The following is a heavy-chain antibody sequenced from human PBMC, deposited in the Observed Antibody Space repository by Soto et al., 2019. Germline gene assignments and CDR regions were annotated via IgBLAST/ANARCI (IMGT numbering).Heavy chain of an antibody. Sequence: QVPLVESGGGLVKPGGSLRLSCAASGFTFSDYYMSWIRQAPGKGLEWVSYISSSSSYTNYADSVKGRFTISRDNAKNSLYLKMNSLRAEDTAVYYCARDGYSSGWYEGFGYWYFDLWGRGTLVTVSS. CDR2: ISSSSSYT. D-gene: IGHD6-19*01. J-gene: IGHJ2*01. V-gene: IGHV3-11*05. CDR1: GFTFSDYY. CDR3: ARDGYSSGWYEGFGYWYFDL.